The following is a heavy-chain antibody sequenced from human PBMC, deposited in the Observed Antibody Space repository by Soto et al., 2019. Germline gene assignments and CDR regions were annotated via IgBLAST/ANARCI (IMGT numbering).Heavy chain of an antibody. CDR3: AREGGGYRFAY. Sequence: QVRLQESGPGLVKPSETLSLTCAVSGTSFGTYYWSWIRQPPGKGLEWIGYIFYSGHLKYNPSLKSRLTISVDPPKNQPSLRLTSVTAADTAVYYCAREGGGYRFAYWGQGAVVTVSS. CDR2: IFYSGHL. J-gene: IGHJ4*02. CDR1: GTSFGTYY. D-gene: IGHD1-26*01. V-gene: IGHV4-59*01.